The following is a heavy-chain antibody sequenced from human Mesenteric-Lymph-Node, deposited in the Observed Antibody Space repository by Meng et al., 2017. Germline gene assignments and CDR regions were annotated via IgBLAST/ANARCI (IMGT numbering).Heavy chain of an antibody. CDR1: GFTFGSFA. V-gene: IGHV3-30*03. CDR2: VEYDGSGQ. D-gene: IGHD3-22*01. CDR3: ARCYFDGSGRFDF. J-gene: IGHJ4*02. Sequence: GESLKISCAASGFTFGSFAMSWARQAPGKGLEWVAVVEYDGSGQDYADSVKGRFIISRDNSKNTLYLQINSLRVEDTAIYYCARCYFDGSGRFDFWGQGTLVTVSS.